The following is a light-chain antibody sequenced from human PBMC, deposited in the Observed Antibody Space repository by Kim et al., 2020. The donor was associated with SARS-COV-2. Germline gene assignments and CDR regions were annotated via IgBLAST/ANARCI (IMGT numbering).Light chain of an antibody. Sequence: ETVLTQSPATLSLSPEERSTLSCRASPSLSIYLGWYQQKPGKSPRHLIYGTSNGVTGIPARFSGTGSGSDFTLTISSLEAEDFAVYYCEQSNTWPLTFGGGTKVDIK. CDR1: PSLSIY. CDR2: GTS. V-gene: IGKV3-11*01. CDR3: EQSNTWPLT. J-gene: IGKJ4*01.